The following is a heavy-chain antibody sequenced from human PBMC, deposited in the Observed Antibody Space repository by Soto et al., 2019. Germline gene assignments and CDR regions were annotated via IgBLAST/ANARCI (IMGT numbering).Heavy chain of an antibody. J-gene: IGHJ6*02. CDR2: IIPMFGIA. CDR3: AREGVAPYYYYGMDV. CDR1: GYTFTSYG. V-gene: IGHV1-18*01. Sequence: ASVKVSCKASGYTFTSYGISWVRQAPGQGLEWMGRIIPMFGIASYAQTFQGRVTMTTDTSTSTAYMELRSLRSDDTAVYYCAREGVAPYYYYGMDVWGQGTPVTVSS. D-gene: IGHD5-12*01.